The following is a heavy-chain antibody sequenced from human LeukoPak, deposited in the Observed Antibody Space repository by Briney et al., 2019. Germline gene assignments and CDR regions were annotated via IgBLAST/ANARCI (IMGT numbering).Heavy chain of an antibody. D-gene: IGHD2-2*01. CDR2: ISSSGSTI. V-gene: IGHV3-48*03. CDR1: GFTFSSYE. CDR3: ARDLIVVVPAANVDY. Sequence: GGSLRLSCAASGFTFSSYEMNWVRQAPGKGLEWVSYISSSGSTIYYADSVKGRFTISRDNAKNSLCLQMNSLRAEDTAVYYCARDLIVVVPAANVDYWGQGTLVTVSS. J-gene: IGHJ4*02.